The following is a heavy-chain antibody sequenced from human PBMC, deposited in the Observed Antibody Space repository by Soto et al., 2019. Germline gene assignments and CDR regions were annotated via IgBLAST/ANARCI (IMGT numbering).Heavy chain of an antibody. CDR3: ARDPENTGGGLYV. Sequence: EVQVVETGGGLIQPGGSLRLSCAVSGFSVSHNYMTWVRQAPGKGLDWVSVIYRDGRPYYANSVKGRFTLSRDTSKNMVYLQMNRLRVEYTAVYYCARDPENTGGGLYVWGQGAMVTVSS. CDR1: GFSVSHNY. D-gene: IGHD2-8*02. V-gene: IGHV3-53*02. CDR2: IYRDGRP. J-gene: IGHJ3*01.